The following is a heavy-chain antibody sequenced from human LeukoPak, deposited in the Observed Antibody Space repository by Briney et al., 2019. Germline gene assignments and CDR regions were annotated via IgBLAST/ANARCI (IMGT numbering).Heavy chain of an antibody. CDR2: IYYSGST. J-gene: IGHJ4*02. D-gene: IGHD1-14*01. Sequence: PSETLSLTCTVSGGSISSYYWSWIRQPPGEGLEWIGYIYYSGSTNYNPSLKSRVTISVDTSKNQFSLKLSSVTAADTAVYYCARHLVSKSRHNHFDYWGQGTLVTVSS. V-gene: IGHV4-59*01. CDR1: GGSISSYY. CDR3: ARHLVSKSRHNHFDY.